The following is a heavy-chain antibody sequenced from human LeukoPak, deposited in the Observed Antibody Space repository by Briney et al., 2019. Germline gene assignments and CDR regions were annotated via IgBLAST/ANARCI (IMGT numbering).Heavy chain of an antibody. CDR3: ARDGFGYFDY. CDR2: MNESGGT. V-gene: IGHV4-34*01. J-gene: IGHJ4*02. Sequence: SETLSLTCAVSGGSFRGYYWSWIRQSPGRGLEWIGEMNESGGTNYNPSLKSRVTMSVDTSKNQFSLKLSSVTAADTAVYYCARDGFGYFDYWGQGTLVTVSS. D-gene: IGHD3-16*01. CDR1: GGSFRGYY.